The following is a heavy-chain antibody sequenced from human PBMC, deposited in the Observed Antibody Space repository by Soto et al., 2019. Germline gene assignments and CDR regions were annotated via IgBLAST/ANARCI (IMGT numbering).Heavy chain of an antibody. J-gene: IGHJ6*02. CDR3: IAWSGPGGMDV. D-gene: IGHD3-3*01. CDR2: MNPNSGNT. Sequence: QVQLVQSGAEVKKPGASVKVSCKASGYTFTNYDINWVRQATGQGLEWMGWMNPNSGNTGYAQKFQGRVTMTRSTSTSTAYMELSSLRAEDTAVYYCIAWSGPGGMDVWGQGTTVTVSS. CDR1: GYTFTNYD. V-gene: IGHV1-8*01.